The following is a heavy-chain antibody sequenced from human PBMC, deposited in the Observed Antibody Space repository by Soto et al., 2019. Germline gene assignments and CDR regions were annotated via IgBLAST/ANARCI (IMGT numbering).Heavy chain of an antibody. D-gene: IGHD2-2*01. CDR3: ATAGRISTRGLGDY. CDR2: ISYDGSNK. V-gene: IGHV3-30*03. Sequence: QVQLVESGGGVVQPGRSLRLSCAASGFTFSSYGMHWVRQAPGKGLEWVAVISYDGSNKYYADSVKGRFTISRDNSKNTMYLQMNSLRAEYTAVYYCATAGRISTRGLGDYWGQGTLVTVSS. J-gene: IGHJ4*02. CDR1: GFTFSSYG.